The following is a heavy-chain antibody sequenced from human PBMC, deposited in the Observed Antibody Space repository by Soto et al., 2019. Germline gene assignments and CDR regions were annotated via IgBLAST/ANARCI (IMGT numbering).Heavy chain of an antibody. CDR1: GSIFVNYG. D-gene: IGHD3-16*01. V-gene: IGHV1-18*01. CDR2: ISPYTGNT. CDR3: VTVDNYVTPSPQDV. Sequence: QVQLVQSGDEVKKPGASVKVSCKASGSIFVNYGIAWVRQAAGQGLKWMGWISPYTGNTHSATKIQGRLTMTTDTCTSTAYMDLGSLTSDDTAVYYCVTVDNYVTPSPQDVWAQGTTVTV. J-gene: IGHJ6*02.